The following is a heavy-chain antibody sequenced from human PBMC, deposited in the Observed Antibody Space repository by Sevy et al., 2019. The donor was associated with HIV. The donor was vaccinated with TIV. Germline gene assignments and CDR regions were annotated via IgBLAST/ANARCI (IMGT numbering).Heavy chain of an antibody. CDR3: AKDSSSSWASGGYYYYYMDV. J-gene: IGHJ6*03. CDR1: GFTFSSYG. D-gene: IGHD6-13*01. Sequence: GGSLRLSCAASGFTFSSYGMHWVRQAPGKGLEWVAVISYDGSNKYYADSVKGRFTISRDNSKNTLYLRMNSLRAEDTAVYYCAKDSSSSWASGGYYYYYMDVWGKGTTVTVSS. V-gene: IGHV3-30*18. CDR2: ISYDGSNK.